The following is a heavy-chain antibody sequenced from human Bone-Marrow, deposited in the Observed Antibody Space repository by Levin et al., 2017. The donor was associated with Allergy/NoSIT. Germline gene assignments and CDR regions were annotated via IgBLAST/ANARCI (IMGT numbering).Heavy chain of an antibody. Sequence: GGSLRLSCAASGVTVSNNYMAWVRQAPGRGLEWVSLMYSGGESRYADSVRGRFTISRDSSTNTVYLEMKSLRAEDTAIYYCARNVPVTDLGYWGRGTLVTVSS. CDR1: GVTVSNNY. D-gene: IGHD3-10*02. V-gene: IGHV3-53*01. J-gene: IGHJ4*02. CDR2: MYSGGES. CDR3: ARNVPVTDLGY.